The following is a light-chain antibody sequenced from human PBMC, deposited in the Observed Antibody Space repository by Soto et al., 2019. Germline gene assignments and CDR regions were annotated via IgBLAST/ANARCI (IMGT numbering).Light chain of an antibody. V-gene: IGLV1-40*01. Sequence: QSVLTQPPSVSGAPGQRVTISCTGSSSNIGAGFDVHWYQHLPGRPPKFLIHVSSNRPSGVPDRFSGSKSGTSASLAITGLQAEDEADYYCQSYDTSLRAWVFGGGTKLTVL. CDR3: QSYDTSLRAWV. J-gene: IGLJ3*02. CDR1: SSNIGAGFD. CDR2: VSS.